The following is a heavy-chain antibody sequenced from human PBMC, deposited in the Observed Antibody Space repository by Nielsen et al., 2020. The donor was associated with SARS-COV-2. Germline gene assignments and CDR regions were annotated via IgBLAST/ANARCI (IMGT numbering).Heavy chain of an antibody. CDR3: ARDRRGDSSSWYSYYYYYGMDV. Sequence: WVRQAPGQGLEWMGGVIPIFGIANYAQKFQGRVTITADKSTSTAYMELSSLRSEDTAVYYCARDRRGDSSSWYSYYYYYGMDVWGQGTTVTVSS. D-gene: IGHD6-13*01. CDR2: VIPIFGIA. J-gene: IGHJ6*02. V-gene: IGHV1-69*17.